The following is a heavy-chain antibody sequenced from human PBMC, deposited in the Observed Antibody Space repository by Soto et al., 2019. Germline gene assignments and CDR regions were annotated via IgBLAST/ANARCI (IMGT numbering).Heavy chain of an antibody. CDR3: ARDTSSGWPPRSPDYYYYGMDV. V-gene: IGHV1-69*01. D-gene: IGHD6-19*01. Sequence: QVQLVQSGAEVKKPGSSVKVSCKASGGTFSSYAISWVRQAPGQGLEWMGGIIPIVGTANYAQKFQGRVTITADESTSTAYMELSSLRSDDTAVYSCARDTSSGWPPRSPDYYYYGMDVWGQGTTVTVSS. CDR2: IIPIVGTA. J-gene: IGHJ6*02. CDR1: GGTFSSYA.